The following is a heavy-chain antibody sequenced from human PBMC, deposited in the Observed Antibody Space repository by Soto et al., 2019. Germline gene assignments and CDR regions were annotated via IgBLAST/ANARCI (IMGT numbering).Heavy chain of an antibody. CDR1: GYTLRTYA. CDR2: IDPVSGRA. Sequence: QVQLVQSGAEVKKPGASVRVSCKPSGYTLRTYAIHWGRQAAGQSLEWLALIDPVSGRATYSQKGQGGIIVTRDNSATTFYMDLTSLTSEDTAVYFCTRDLNGGNPFDYWGQGALVIVSS. J-gene: IGHJ4*02. CDR3: TRDLNGGNPFDY. D-gene: IGHD2-8*01. V-gene: IGHV1-3*01.